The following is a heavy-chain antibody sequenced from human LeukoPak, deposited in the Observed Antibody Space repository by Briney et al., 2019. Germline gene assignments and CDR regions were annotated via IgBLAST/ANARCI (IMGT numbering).Heavy chain of an antibody. D-gene: IGHD1-26*01. J-gene: IGHJ4*02. CDR2: IYYSGST. CDR3: ARVRWELHPFDY. CDR1: GGSISSYY. V-gene: IGHV4-59*01. Sequence: SETLSLTCTVSGGSISSYYWSWIRQPPRKGLEWIGYIYYSGSTNYNPSLKSRVTISVDTSKNQFSLKLSSVTAADTAVYYCARVRWELHPFDYWGQGTLVTVSS.